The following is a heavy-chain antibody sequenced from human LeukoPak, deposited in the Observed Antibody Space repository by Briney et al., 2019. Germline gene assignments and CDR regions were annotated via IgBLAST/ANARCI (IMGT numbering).Heavy chain of an antibody. CDR1: GFTFSSYE. CDR2: ISSSGSTI. V-gene: IGHV3-48*03. Sequence: PGGSLRLSCAASGFTFSSYEMNWVRQAPGKGLEWVSYISSSGSTIYYADSVKGRFTISRDNAKNSLYLQMNSLRAGDTAVYYCARGGSSTSCFDYWGQGTLVTVSS. CDR3: ARGGSSTSCFDY. D-gene: IGHD2-2*01. J-gene: IGHJ4*02.